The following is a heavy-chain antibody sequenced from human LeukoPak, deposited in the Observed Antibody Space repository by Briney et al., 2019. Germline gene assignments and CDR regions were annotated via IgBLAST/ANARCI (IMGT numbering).Heavy chain of an antibody. Sequence: GGSLRLSCTASGFTFSNFWMGRVRQAPGKGLEWVAVISYDGSNKYYADSVKGRFTISRDNSKNTLYLQMNSLRAEDTAVYYCARVRAGTFDYWGQGTLVTVSS. CDR1: GFTFSNFW. CDR2: ISYDGSNK. V-gene: IGHV3-30-3*01. D-gene: IGHD6-13*01. J-gene: IGHJ4*02. CDR3: ARVRAGTFDY.